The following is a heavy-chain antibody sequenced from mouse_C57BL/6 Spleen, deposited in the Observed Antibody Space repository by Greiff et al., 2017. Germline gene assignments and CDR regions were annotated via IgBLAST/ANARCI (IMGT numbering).Heavy chain of an antibody. Sequence: EVKLMESGGGLVKPGGSLKLSCAASGFTFSSYAMSWVRQTPEKRLEWVATISDGGSYTYYPDNVKGRFTISRDNAKNNLYLQMSHLKSEDTAMYYCARESYYGYDWFAYWGQGTLVTVSA. V-gene: IGHV5-4*01. CDR3: ARESYYGYDWFAY. CDR2: ISDGGSYT. CDR1: GFTFSSYA. J-gene: IGHJ3*01. D-gene: IGHD2-2*01.